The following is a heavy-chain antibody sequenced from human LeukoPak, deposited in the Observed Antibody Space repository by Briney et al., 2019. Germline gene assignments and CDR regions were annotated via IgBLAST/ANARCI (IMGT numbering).Heavy chain of an antibody. CDR1: GGTFSSYA. Sequence: VASVKVSCKASGGTFSSYAISWVRQAPGQGLEWMGGIIPIFGTANYAQKFQGRVTITTDESTRTAYMELSSLRSEDTAVYYCARDLLRSGVAGTGWFDPWGQGTLVTVSS. J-gene: IGHJ5*02. V-gene: IGHV1-69*05. CDR2: IIPIFGTA. D-gene: IGHD6-19*01. CDR3: ARDLLRSGVAGTGWFDP.